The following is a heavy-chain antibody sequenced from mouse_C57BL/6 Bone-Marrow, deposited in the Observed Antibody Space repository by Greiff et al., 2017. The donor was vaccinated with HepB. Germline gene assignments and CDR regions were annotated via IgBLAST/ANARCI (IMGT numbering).Heavy chain of an antibody. D-gene: IGHD2-5*01. V-gene: IGHV14-3*01. Sequence: VQLQHSVAELVRLGASVKLSCTASGFNIKNTYMHWVKQRPEQGLEWIGRIDPANGNTEYAPKFQGKATITADTSSNTAYLQLSSLTSEDTAIYYCATYYSNFAGFAYWGQGTLVTVSA. CDR2: IDPANGNT. CDR1: GFNIKNTY. J-gene: IGHJ3*01. CDR3: ATYYSNFAGFAY.